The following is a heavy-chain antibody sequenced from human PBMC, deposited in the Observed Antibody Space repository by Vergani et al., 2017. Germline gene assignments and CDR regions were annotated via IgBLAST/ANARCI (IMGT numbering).Heavy chain of an antibody. D-gene: IGHD3-22*01. J-gene: IGHJ4*02. Sequence: EVQLVQSGAEVKKPGESLRISCKGSGYSFTTYWIGWVRQMPGKGLEWMGIIYPGDSATRYSPSFQGQVTISADKSISTAYLQWSSLKASDTAMYYCARREIYYDSSGYSMYYFDYWGQGTPVTVSS. CDR3: ARREIYYDSSGYSMYYFDY. CDR1: GYSFTTYW. V-gene: IGHV5-51*01. CDR2: IYPGDSAT.